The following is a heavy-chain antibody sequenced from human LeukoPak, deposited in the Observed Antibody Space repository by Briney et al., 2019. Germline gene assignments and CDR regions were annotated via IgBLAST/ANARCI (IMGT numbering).Heavy chain of an antibody. D-gene: IGHD3-10*01. CDR3: ARSPVTLWFGDLRYYYYYYMDV. CDR1: GYSFTSYG. J-gene: IGHJ6*03. V-gene: IGHV1-18*01. CDR2: ISAYNGNT. Sequence: ASVKVSCKASGYSFTSYGISWVRQAPGQGLEWMGWISAYNGNTNYAQKLQGRVTMTTDTSTSTAYMELRSLRSDDTAVYDSARSPVTLWFGDLRYYYYYYMDVWGKGTTVTVSS.